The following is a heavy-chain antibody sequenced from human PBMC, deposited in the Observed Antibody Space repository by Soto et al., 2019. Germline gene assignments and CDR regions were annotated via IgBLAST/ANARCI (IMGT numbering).Heavy chain of an antibody. CDR2: IYYSGST. J-gene: IGHJ4*02. CDR1: GGSVSSGSYY. CDR3: ARAVFARGPFDF. D-gene: IGHD3-10*01. V-gene: IGHV4-61*01. Sequence: QVQLQESGPGLVKPSETLSLTCTVSGGSVSSGSYYWSWIRQPPGKGLEWIGYIYYSGSTNYNPSLKSRDTISVDTAKNQFSLKLSSVTAADTAVYYCARAVFARGPFDFWGQGTLVTVSS.